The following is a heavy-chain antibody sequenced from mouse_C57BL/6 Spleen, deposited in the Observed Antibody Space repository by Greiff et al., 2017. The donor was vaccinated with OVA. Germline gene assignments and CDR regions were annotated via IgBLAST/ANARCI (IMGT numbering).Heavy chain of an antibody. CDR1: GFSLTSYG. V-gene: IGHV2-6-1*01. Sequence: QVQLQQSGPGLVAPSQSLSITCTVSGFSLTSYGVHWVRQPPGKGLEWLVVIWSDGSTTYNSALKSRLSISKDNSKSQVFLKMNSLQTDDTAMYYCARHDDDYGGFAYWGQGTLVTVSA. J-gene: IGHJ3*01. CDR3: ARHDDDYGGFAY. CDR2: IWSDGST. D-gene: IGHD2-4*01.